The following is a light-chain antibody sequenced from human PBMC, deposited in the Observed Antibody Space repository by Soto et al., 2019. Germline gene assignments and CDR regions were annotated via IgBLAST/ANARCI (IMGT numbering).Light chain of an antibody. CDR1: QSVTSSY. Sequence: EIVLTQSPGTLSLSPGERATLSCRASQSVTSSYLAWYQQKLGQAPRLLIHGASSRATGIPDRFSGSGSGTDFTLAVSRLEPEDFAVLYCQQGCISPQNFGQGTKLEIK. CDR3: QQGCISPQN. J-gene: IGKJ2*01. CDR2: GAS. V-gene: IGKV3-20*01.